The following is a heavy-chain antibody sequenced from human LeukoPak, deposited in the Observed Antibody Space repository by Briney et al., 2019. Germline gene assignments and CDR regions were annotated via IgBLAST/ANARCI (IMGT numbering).Heavy chain of an antibody. CDR3: AKDDFPTAMVDY. V-gene: IGHV3-74*01. CDR2: INGDGRSI. J-gene: IGHJ4*02. D-gene: IGHD5-18*01. CDR1: GFTFSSHW. Sequence: PGGSLRLSCVVSGFTFSSHWMHWVRQAPGKGLVWVSRINGDGRSISYADSVKGRFTISRDNAKNTLYLQMNSLRAEDTAVYYCAKDDFPTAMVDYWGQGTLVTVSS.